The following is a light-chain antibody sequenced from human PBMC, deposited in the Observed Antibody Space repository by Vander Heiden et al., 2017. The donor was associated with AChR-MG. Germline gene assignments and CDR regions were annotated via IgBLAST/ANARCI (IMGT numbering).Light chain of an antibody. CDR2: GTS. CDR3: QQYGVSRT. J-gene: IGKJ1*01. CDR1: QTIIGNY. Sequence: EIVLTQSPGTLALSPGERATLSCRATQTIIGNYLAWYQQKPGRAPRLLLYGTSIRATGIPDRFSGSGSGTDFTLTIDRLEPEDFAVYFFQQYGVSRTFGQGATVGIK. V-gene: IGKV3-20*01.